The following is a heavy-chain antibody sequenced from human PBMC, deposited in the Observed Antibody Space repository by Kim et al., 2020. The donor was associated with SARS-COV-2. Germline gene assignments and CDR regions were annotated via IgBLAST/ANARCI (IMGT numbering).Heavy chain of an antibody. J-gene: IGHJ4*02. CDR1: GFTFSNYY. CDR3: ARDPAPSACDNDDY. CDR2: ISTSDFTA. D-gene: IGHD1-1*01. V-gene: IGHV3-11*01. Sequence: GGSLRLSCAVSGFTFSNYYMSWVRQAPGKGLEWVAHISTSDFTAQYADSVKGRFTISRDNTKNSLYLQMNTLRAEDTAVYYCARDPAPSACDNDDYWGQG.